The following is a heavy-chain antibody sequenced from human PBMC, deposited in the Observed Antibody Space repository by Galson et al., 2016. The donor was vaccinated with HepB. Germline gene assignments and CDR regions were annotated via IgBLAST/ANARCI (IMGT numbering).Heavy chain of an antibody. CDR3: ARHWGGSSDY. Sequence: SVKVSCKASGYPFIDYSIHWVRQAPGQGLEWLAYIHPTSDGTHYPQKFQHRARVTKDTSITTVFLELSSLTSDDTAVYYCARHWGGSSDYWGQGTLVTVSS. CDR2: IHPTSDGT. V-gene: IGHV1-2*02. D-gene: IGHD1-26*01. CDR1: GYPFIDYS. J-gene: IGHJ4*02.